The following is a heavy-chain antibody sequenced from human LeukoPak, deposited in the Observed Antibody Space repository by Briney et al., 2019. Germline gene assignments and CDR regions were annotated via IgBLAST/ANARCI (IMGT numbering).Heavy chain of an antibody. CDR1: GFTLSNYA. Sequence: GGSLRLSCAASGFTLSNYAMSWVRQAPGKGLEWVSAISGSGGSTYYADSVKGRFTISRDNSKNTVYLQMNSLRAEDTAVYYCASQTTVVTPGYWGQGTLVTVSS. CDR2: ISGSGGST. CDR3: ASQTTVVTPGY. V-gene: IGHV3-23*01. J-gene: IGHJ4*02. D-gene: IGHD4-23*01.